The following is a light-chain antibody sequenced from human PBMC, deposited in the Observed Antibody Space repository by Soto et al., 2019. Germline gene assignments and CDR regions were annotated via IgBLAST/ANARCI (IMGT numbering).Light chain of an antibody. CDR2: GAS. CDR1: QSINSD. CDR3: QQYGSSPPIT. Sequence: EIVMTQSPATLSVSPGETTRLSCRASQSINSDVAWYQQKVGQTPRLLIHGASTRATGIAARFSGSGSGTEFTLTISGLQSEDFAVYYCQQYGSSPPITFGPGTKVDIK. J-gene: IGKJ3*01. V-gene: IGKV3D-15*01.